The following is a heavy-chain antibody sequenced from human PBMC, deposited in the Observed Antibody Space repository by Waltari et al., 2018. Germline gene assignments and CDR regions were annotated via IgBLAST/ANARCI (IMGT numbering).Heavy chain of an antibody. CDR3: ARVNCSSTSCYGLNWFDP. CDR2: IYYSGST. V-gene: IGHV4-59*01. Sequence: QVQLQESGPGLVKPSETLSLTCTVSGGSISSYYWSWIRQPPGKGLEWIGYIYYSGSTNYNPSLKSRVTISVDTSKNQFSLKLSSVTAADTAVYYCARVNCSSTSCYGLNWFDPWGQGTLVTVSS. D-gene: IGHD2-2*01. J-gene: IGHJ5*02. CDR1: GGSISSYY.